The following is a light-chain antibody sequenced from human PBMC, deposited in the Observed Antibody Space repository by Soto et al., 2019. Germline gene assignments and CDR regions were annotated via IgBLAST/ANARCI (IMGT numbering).Light chain of an antibody. CDR3: QHYFNWPYT. Sequence: EIVLTQSPGTLSLSPGERATLSCRASQSVSSSYLAWYQQKPGQAPRLLIYGASSRATGIPDRFSGSGSGTDFTLTISRLEPEDFAVYYCQHYFNWPYTFGQGTKVDIK. J-gene: IGKJ2*01. CDR1: QSVSSSY. V-gene: IGKV3-20*01. CDR2: GAS.